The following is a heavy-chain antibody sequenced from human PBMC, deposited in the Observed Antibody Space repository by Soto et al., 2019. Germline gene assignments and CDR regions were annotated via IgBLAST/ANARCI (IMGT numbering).Heavy chain of an antibody. CDR2: IFRDGST. Sequence: PSETLSLTXVVSGFSITSGYYWSWIRQPPGKGLEWIGGIFRDGSTSYNPSLKSRVIISVDTSKNRFPLKLTSMTAADTAIYYCARDHVDPFYTLDVWGQGTTVTVSS. J-gene: IGHJ6*02. CDR1: GFSITSGYY. V-gene: IGHV4-38-2*02. CDR3: ARDHVDPFYTLDV. D-gene: IGHD2-21*01.